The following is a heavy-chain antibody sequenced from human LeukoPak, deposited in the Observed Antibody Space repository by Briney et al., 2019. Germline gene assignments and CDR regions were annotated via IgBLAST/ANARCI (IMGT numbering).Heavy chain of an antibody. Sequence: GGSLRLSCAASGFTFSSYWMSWVRQAPGKGLKWVANIKQDGSEKYYVDSVKGRFTISRDNAKNSLYLQMNSLRAEDTALYYCAVDTSGFHYWGQGTLVTVSS. D-gene: IGHD3-22*01. CDR3: AVDTSGFHY. V-gene: IGHV3-7*01. J-gene: IGHJ4*02. CDR1: GFTFSSYW. CDR2: IKQDGSEK.